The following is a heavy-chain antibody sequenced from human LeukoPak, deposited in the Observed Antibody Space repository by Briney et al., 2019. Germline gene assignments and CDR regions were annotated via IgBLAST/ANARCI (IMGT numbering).Heavy chain of an antibody. V-gene: IGHV3-23*01. CDR3: ATSFGPVIAAAGTGAD. CDR1: GFTFSIYG. CDR2: ISGSGSST. Sequence: PGGSLRLSCAASGFTFSIYGIHWVRQAPGKGLEWVSVISGSGSSTYYADSVKGRFTISRDNSKNTLYLQMNSLRAEDTAVYYCATSFGPVIAAAGTGADWGQGTLVTVSS. D-gene: IGHD6-13*01. J-gene: IGHJ4*02.